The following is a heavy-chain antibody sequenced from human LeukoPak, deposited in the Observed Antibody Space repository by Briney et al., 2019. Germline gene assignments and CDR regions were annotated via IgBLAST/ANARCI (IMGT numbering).Heavy chain of an antibody. V-gene: IGHV1-69*13. J-gene: IGHJ4*02. CDR1: GGTFSSYA. CDR2: IIPIFGTA. Sequence: GASVKVSCKASGGTFSSYAISWVRQAPGQGLEWMGGIIPIFGTANYAQKFQGRVTITADESTSTAYMELSSLRSEDTAVYYCASEYYDFWTKPGNWGQGTLVTVSS. CDR3: ASEYYDFWTKPGN. D-gene: IGHD3-3*01.